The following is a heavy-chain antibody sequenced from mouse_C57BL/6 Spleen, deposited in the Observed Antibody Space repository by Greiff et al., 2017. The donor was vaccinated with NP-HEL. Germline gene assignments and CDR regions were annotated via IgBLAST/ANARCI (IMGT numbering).Heavy chain of an antibody. J-gene: IGHJ2*01. CDR3: ARPGYGNLGTTTYYFDY. V-gene: IGHV5-6*01. CDR2: ISSGGSYT. CDR1: GFTFSSYG. Sequence: EVQLVESGGDLVKPGGSLKLSCAASGFTFSSYGMSWVRQTPDKRLEWVATISSGGSYTYYPASVKGRFTISRDNAKNTLYLQMSSLKSEDTAMYYCARPGYGNLGTTTYYFDYWGQGTTLTVSS. D-gene: IGHD2-10*02.